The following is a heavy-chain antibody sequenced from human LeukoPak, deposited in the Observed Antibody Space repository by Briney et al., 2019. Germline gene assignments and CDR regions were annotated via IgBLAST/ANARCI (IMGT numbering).Heavy chain of an antibody. CDR3: AKYGPQDSGSSHFDY. V-gene: IGHV3-23*01. CDR1: GFTFSSYA. CDR2: ISGSGGST. D-gene: IGHD1-26*01. J-gene: IGHJ4*02. Sequence: GGSLRLSCAASGFTFSSYAMSWVRQAPGKGLERVSVISGSGGSTYYADSVKGRFTISRDNSKNTLYLQMNSLRAEDTAIYYCAKYGPQDSGSSHFDYWGQGALVTVSS.